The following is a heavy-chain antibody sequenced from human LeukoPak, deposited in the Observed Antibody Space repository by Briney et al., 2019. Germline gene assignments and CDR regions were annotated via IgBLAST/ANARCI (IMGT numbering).Heavy chain of an antibody. V-gene: IGHV1-8*01. Sequence: GASVKVSCKASGYTFTSYDINWVRQATGQGLEWMGWMNPNSGNTGYAQKFQGRVTMTRNTSISTAYMELSSLRSEDTAVYYCAVFPREGYSSSWRAFDIWGQGTMVTVSS. CDR2: MNPNSGNT. CDR1: GYTFTSYD. J-gene: IGHJ3*02. D-gene: IGHD6-13*01. CDR3: AVFPREGYSSSWRAFDI.